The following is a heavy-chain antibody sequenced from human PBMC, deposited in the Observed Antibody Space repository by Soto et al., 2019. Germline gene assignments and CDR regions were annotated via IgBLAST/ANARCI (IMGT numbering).Heavy chain of an antibody. J-gene: IGHJ6*02. CDR1: GGSISSYY. CDR2: IYYSGST. V-gene: IGHV4-59*01. D-gene: IGHD2-21*02. CDR3: AREVVTRNYYYYGTDF. Sequence: SETLSLTCTVSGGSISSYYWSWIRQPPGKGLEWIGYIYYSGSTNYNPSLKSRVTISVDTSKNQFSLKLSSVTAADTAVYYCAREVVTRNYYYYGTDFCGQGIMVTVSS.